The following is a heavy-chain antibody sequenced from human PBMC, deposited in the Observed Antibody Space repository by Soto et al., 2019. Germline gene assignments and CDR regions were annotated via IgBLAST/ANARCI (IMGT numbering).Heavy chain of an antibody. Sequence: GGSLRLSCAASGFTFSSYAMSWVRQAPGKGLEWVSAISVSGGSTYYADSVKGRFTISRDNSKNTLYLQMNSLRAEDTAVYYCAKDLSVPAAIFNWFDPWGQGTLVTVS. CDR2: ISVSGGST. CDR1: GFTFSSYA. V-gene: IGHV3-23*01. J-gene: IGHJ5*02. CDR3: AKDLSVPAAIFNWFDP. D-gene: IGHD2-2*02.